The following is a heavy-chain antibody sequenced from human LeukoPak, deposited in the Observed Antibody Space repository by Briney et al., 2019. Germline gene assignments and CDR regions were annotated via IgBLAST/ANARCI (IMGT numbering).Heavy chain of an antibody. CDR1: GFTFSSYG. CDR3: AKLHEAPLKGGGDALDI. J-gene: IGHJ3*02. D-gene: IGHD2-15*01. CDR2: IRYDGSNK. V-gene: IGHV3-30*02. Sequence: GGSLRLSCAASGFTFSSYGMHWVRQAPGKGLEWVAFIRYDGSNKYYADSVKGRFTISRDNSKNTLYLQMNSLRAEDTAVYYCAKLHEAPLKGGGDALDIWGQGTMVTVSS.